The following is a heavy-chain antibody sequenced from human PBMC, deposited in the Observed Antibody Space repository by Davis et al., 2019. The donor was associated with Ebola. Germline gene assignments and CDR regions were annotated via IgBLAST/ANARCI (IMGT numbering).Heavy chain of an antibody. J-gene: IGHJ4*02. CDR1: GGSISSSSYY. D-gene: IGHD1-1*01. CDR2: IYYSGST. CDR3: ARWKFLEGFDY. V-gene: IGHV4-39*07. Sequence: SETLSLTCTVSGGSISSSSYYWGWIRQPPGKGLEWIGSIYYSGSTYYNPSLKSRVSISVDTSRNQFSLNLTSVTAADTAVYYCARWKFLEGFDYWGQGTLVPVSS.